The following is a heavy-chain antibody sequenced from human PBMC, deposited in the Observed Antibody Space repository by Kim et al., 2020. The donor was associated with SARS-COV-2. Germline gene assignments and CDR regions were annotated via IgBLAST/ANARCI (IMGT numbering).Heavy chain of an antibody. Sequence: GGSLRLSCAASGFTFNSYAMSWVRQAPGKGLEWVSTISGRDDTTYYGDSVKGRFTIPRDISTNTLSLQMNSLRAEDTAVYYCAKAKSLVTVVTGFDYWG. J-gene: IGHJ4*01. D-gene: IGHD3-22*01. CDR2: ISGRDDTT. CDR3: AKAKSLVTVVTGFDY. V-gene: IGHV3-23*01. CDR1: GFTFNSYA.